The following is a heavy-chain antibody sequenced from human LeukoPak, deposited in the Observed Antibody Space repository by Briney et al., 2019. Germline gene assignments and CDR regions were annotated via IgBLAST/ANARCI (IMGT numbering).Heavy chain of an antibody. V-gene: IGHV3-30*18. Sequence: GGSLRLSCAASGFTFRNYVIHWVRQAPGKGLEWVAVTSSDLNVKLYADSVKGRFTISRDNSRSTLYLQMNSLRAEDTAVYYCAKDIVVVPAAIDYYYYYGMDVWGQGTTVTVSS. CDR1: GFTFRNYV. CDR2: TSSDLNVK. J-gene: IGHJ6*02. CDR3: AKDIVVVPAAIDYYYYYGMDV. D-gene: IGHD2-2*01.